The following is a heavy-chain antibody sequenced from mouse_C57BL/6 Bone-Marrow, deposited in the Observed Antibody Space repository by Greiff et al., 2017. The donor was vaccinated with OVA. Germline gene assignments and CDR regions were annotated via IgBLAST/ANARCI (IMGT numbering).Heavy chain of an antibody. D-gene: IGHD1-1*01. CDR2: INPNNGGT. CDR3: ARGAVVANFDY. J-gene: IGHJ2*01. Sequence: VHVKQSGPELVKPGASVKMSCKASGYTFTDYNMHWVKQSHGKSLEWIGYINPNNGGTSYNQKFKGKATLTVNKSSSTAYMELRSLTSEDSAVYYCARGAVVANFDYWGQGTTLTVSS. CDR1: GYTFTDYN. V-gene: IGHV1-22*01.